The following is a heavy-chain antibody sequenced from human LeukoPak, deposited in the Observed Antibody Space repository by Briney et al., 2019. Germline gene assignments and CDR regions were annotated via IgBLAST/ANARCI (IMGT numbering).Heavy chain of an antibody. J-gene: IGHJ3*02. CDR1: GFTFSSYG. Sequence: PGGSLRLSCAASGFTFSSYGMHWVRQAPGKGLEWVAVISYDGSNKYYADSVKGRFTISRDNSKNTLYLQNSLRAEDTALYYCAKDWLGFSGAFDIWGPGTIVTVSS. CDR3: AKDWLGFSGAFDI. V-gene: IGHV3-30*18. CDR2: ISYDGSNK. D-gene: IGHD3-10*01.